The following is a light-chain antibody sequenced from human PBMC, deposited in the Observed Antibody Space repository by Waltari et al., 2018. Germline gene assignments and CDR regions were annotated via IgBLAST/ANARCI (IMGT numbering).Light chain of an antibody. CDR3: AAWDASLSSWL. CDR2: YDD. Sequence: QSVLTQPPSVSGAPRQRVTISCSGSSSNLGHNSFNWYQQLPGKPPKLLIYYDDLLSSGVSDRFSGSKSGTSASLAIAGLQSEDEAHYYCAAWDASLSSWLFGGGTKLTVL. CDR1: SSNLGHNS. J-gene: IGLJ3*02. V-gene: IGLV1-36*01.